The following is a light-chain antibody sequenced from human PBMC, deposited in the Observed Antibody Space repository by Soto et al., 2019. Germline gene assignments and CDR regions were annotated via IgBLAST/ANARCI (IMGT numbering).Light chain of an antibody. Sequence: QSVLTQPPSASGSPGQSVTISCTGTSSDVGAYNYVSWYQQHPGKAPKLMIYEVSKRPSGVPDRFSGSKSGNTASLTVSGLQAEDEADYYCSSYAGSNNFRVFGTGTKPAVL. CDR1: SSDVGAYNY. V-gene: IGLV2-8*01. CDR2: EVS. J-gene: IGLJ1*01. CDR3: SSYAGSNNFRV.